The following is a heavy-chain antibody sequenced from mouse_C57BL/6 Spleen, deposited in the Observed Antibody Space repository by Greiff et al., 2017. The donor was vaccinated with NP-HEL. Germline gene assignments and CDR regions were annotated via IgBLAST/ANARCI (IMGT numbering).Heavy chain of an antibody. J-gene: IGHJ3*01. V-gene: IGHV1-81*01. Sequence: LVESGAELARPGASVKLSCKASGYTFTSYGISWVKQRTGQGLEWIGEIYPRSGNTYYNEKFKGKATLTADKSSSTAYMELRSLTSEDSAVYFCARFGSRDWFAYWGQGTLVTVSA. D-gene: IGHD1-1*01. CDR1: GYTFTSYG. CDR3: ARFGSRDWFAY. CDR2: IYPRSGNT.